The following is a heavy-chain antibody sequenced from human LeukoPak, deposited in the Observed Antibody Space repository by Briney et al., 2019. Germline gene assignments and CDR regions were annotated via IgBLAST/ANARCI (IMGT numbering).Heavy chain of an antibody. CDR1: GYTFTEYY. V-gene: IGHV1-2*02. Sequence: GASVKVSCKASGYTFTEYYMHRVRQAPGQGLERIGWINPNSGGTTYAQKFQGRVTMTRDTSISTAYMELSRLRSDDTAVYYCAREDDGDYDRYYFDYWGQGTLVTVSS. CDR2: INPNSGGT. D-gene: IGHD4-17*01. CDR3: AREDDGDYDRYYFDY. J-gene: IGHJ4*02.